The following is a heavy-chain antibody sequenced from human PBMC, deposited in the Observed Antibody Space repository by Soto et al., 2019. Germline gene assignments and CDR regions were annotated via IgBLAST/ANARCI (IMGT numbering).Heavy chain of an antibody. Sequence: GGSLRLSCSASGFTFSSYAMHWVRQAPGKGLEYVSAISSNGGSTYYADSVKGRFTISRDNSKNTLYLQMSSLRAEDTAVYYCVRGRYCSGGSCYSFRYYYYGMDVWGQGTTVTVSS. V-gene: IGHV3-64D*08. CDR3: VRGRYCSGGSCYSFRYYYYGMDV. D-gene: IGHD2-15*01. CDR2: ISSNGGST. J-gene: IGHJ6*02. CDR1: GFTFSSYA.